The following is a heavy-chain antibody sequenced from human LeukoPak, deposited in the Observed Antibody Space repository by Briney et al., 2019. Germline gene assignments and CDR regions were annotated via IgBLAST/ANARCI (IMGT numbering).Heavy chain of an antibody. CDR2: TYYRSKWYN. D-gene: IGHD6-19*01. V-gene: IGHV6-1*01. Sequence: SQTLSPTCAISGDSVSSNSAAWNWIRQSPSRGLEWLGRTYYRSKWYNDYAVSVKSRITINPDTSKNQFSLQLNSVTPEDTAVYYCARELGSSGWANYFDYWGQGTLVTVSS. CDR1: GDSVSSNSAA. J-gene: IGHJ4*02. CDR3: ARELGSSGWANYFDY.